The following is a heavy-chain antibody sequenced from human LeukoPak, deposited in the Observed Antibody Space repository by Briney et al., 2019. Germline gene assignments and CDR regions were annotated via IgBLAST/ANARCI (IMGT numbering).Heavy chain of an antibody. V-gene: IGHV1-69*13. CDR3: ARVPEGDSSGSEYFQH. CDR1: GGTFSSYA. D-gene: IGHD3-22*01. Sequence: SVKVSCKASGGTFSSYAISWVRQAPGQGLEWMGGIIPIFGTANYAQKFQGRVTITADESTSTAYMGLSSLRSEDTAVYYCARVPEGDSSGSEYFQHWGQGTLVTVSS. CDR2: IIPIFGTA. J-gene: IGHJ1*01.